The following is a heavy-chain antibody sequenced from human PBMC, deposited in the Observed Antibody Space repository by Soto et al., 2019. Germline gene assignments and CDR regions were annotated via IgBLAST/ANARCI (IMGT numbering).Heavy chain of an antibody. D-gene: IGHD6-13*01. CDR1: GFTFTIYS. Sequence: VGSLRLSCSASGFTFTIYSMHWVRQAPGKGLEYVSAITSNGGSTYYADSVKGRFTISRDNSKNTLYLQMSSLRAEDTAVYYCVLIPKAAPGYWGQGTLVTVSS. V-gene: IGHV3-64D*06. CDR2: ITSNGGST. J-gene: IGHJ4*02. CDR3: VLIPKAAPGY.